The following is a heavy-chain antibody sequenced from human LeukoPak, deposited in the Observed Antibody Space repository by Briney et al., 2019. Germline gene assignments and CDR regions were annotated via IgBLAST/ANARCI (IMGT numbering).Heavy chain of an antibody. CDR1: GYTFTGYY. V-gene: IGHV1-46*01. CDR3: ARSRYSVEAFDI. J-gene: IGHJ3*02. D-gene: IGHD2-15*01. CDR2: INPSGGRT. Sequence: GASVKVSCKASGYTFTGYYMHWVRQAPGQGLEWMGIINPSGGRTSYAQNFQGRVTMTRDTSTSTVYMELSSLRSEDTAVYYCARSRYSVEAFDIWGQGTMVTVSS.